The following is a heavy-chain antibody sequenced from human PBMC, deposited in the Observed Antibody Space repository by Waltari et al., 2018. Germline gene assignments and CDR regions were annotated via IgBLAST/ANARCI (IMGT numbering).Heavy chain of an antibody. Sequence: QVQLQESGPGRVKPSKALSLTCTVPGASMDTCYWTWLRQPAGKGMEWIGRIYSSGFPNYNPSLESRVTMSVDTSKNQLSLEVRSVTAADTAVYYCARDLSEGWFGDQSPLGYWGQGTVVTVSA. V-gene: IGHV4-4*07. D-gene: IGHD3-10*01. CDR2: IYSSGFP. CDR1: GASMDTCY. J-gene: IGHJ4*02. CDR3: ARDLSEGWFGDQSPLGY.